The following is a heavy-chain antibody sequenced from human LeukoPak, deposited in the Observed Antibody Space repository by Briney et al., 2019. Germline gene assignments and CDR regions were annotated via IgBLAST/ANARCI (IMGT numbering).Heavy chain of an antibody. CDR1: GFTFSSYS. Sequence: GGSLRLSSAASGFTFSSYSMNWVRQAPGKGLEWVSSISSSSSYIYYADSVKGRFTISRDNAKNSLYLQMNSLRAEDTAVYYCASDTITGGIFDYWGQGTLVTVSS. V-gene: IGHV3-21*01. D-gene: IGHD5-12*01. CDR2: ISSSSSYI. CDR3: ASDTITGGIFDY. J-gene: IGHJ4*02.